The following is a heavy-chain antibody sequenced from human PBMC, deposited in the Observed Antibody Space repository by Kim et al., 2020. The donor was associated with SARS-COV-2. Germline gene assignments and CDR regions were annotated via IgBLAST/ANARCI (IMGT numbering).Heavy chain of an antibody. J-gene: IGHJ4*02. CDR3: AKPVAAAGPRAIYYFDY. D-gene: IGHD6-13*01. CDR2: ISGSGGST. CDR1: GFTFSSYA. Sequence: GGSLRLSCAASGFTFSSYAMSWVRQAPGKGLEWVSAISGSGGSTYYADSVKGRFTISRDNSKNTLYLQMNSLRAEDTAVYYCAKPVAAAGPRAIYYFDYWGQGTLVTVSS. V-gene: IGHV3-23*01.